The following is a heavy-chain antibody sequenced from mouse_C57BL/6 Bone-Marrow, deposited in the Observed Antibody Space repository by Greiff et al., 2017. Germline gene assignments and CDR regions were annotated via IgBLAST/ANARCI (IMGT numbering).Heavy chain of an antibody. CDR3: ARDPPDYYGHWYFDV. D-gene: IGHD1-1*01. CDR2: INYDGSST. V-gene: IGHV5-16*01. CDR1: GFTFSDYY. J-gene: IGHJ1*03. Sequence: EVKLVESEGGLVQPGSSMKLSCTASGFTFSDYYMAWVRQVPEKGLEWVANINYDGSSTYYLDSLKSRFIISRDNAKNILYLQMSSLKSEDTATYYCARDPPDYYGHWYFDVWGTGTTVTVSS.